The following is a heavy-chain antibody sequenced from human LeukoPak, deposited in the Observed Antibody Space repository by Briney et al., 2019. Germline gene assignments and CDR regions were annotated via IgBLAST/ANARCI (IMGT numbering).Heavy chain of an antibody. J-gene: IGHJ4*02. CDR1: GFTFSSYW. CDR3: ARALLGSNWKIFDY. CDR2: INSDGSST. Sequence: GGSLRLSCAASGFTFSSYWMHWVRQAPGKGLVWVSRINSDGSSTSYADSVKGRFTISRDNSKNTLFLQMNSLRAEDTAVYYCARALLGSNWKIFDYWGQGTLVTVSS. D-gene: IGHD1-1*01. V-gene: IGHV3-74*01.